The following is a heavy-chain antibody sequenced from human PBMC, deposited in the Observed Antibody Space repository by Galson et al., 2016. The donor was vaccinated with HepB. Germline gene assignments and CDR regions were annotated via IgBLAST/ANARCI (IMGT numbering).Heavy chain of an antibody. CDR3: ARAAKWESDY. V-gene: IGHV3-23*01. CDR1: GFTFRAYA. Sequence: SLRLSCAASGFTFRAYAMTWVRQAPGQGLEWVSVIFDNGETTYYTDSVKGRFTISRDNSKNMLYLQMNSLRAEDTAVYFCARAAKWESDYRGQGTLVTVSS. J-gene: IGHJ4*02. D-gene: IGHD1-26*01. CDR2: IFDNGETT.